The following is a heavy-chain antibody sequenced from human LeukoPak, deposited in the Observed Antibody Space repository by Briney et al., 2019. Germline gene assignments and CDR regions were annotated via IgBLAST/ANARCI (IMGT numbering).Heavy chain of an antibody. CDR2: IYSTGST. V-gene: IGHV4-59*08. D-gene: IGHD3-22*01. Sequence: PSETLSLTCAVYGGSFSGYYWSWIRQPPGKGLEWIGYIYSTGSTNYNPSLKSRVTISVDTSKNQFSLKLNSVTAADTAVYYCARQRDRDSRFFGYWGQGTLVTVSS. J-gene: IGHJ4*02. CDR1: GGSFSGYY. CDR3: ARQRDRDSRFFGY.